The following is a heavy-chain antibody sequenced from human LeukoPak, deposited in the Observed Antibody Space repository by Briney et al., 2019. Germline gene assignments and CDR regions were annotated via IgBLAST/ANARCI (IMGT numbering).Heavy chain of an antibody. J-gene: IGHJ5*02. Sequence: SETLSLTCTVSGGSISSGSYYWSWIRQPAGKGLEWIGRIYTSGSTNYNPSLKSRVTISVGTSKNQFSLKLSSVTAADTAVYYCARGHPYYDFWSGYSNWFDPWGQGTLVTVSS. D-gene: IGHD3-3*01. CDR3: ARGHPYYDFWSGYSNWFDP. V-gene: IGHV4-61*02. CDR2: IYTSGST. CDR1: GGSISSGSYY.